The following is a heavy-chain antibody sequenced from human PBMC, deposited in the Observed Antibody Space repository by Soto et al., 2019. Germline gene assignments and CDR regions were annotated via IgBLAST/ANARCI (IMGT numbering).Heavy chain of an antibody. CDR2: IYWDDDK. D-gene: IGHD2-15*01. J-gene: IGHJ6*02. V-gene: IGHV2-5*02. CDR1: GFSLSTSGVG. Sequence: QITLKESGPTLVKPTQTLTLTCTFSGFSLSTSGVGVAWIRQPPGKALEWLALIYWDDDKRYRPSLETGLTIPKDTSKNQVVLTMPNMDSVDTATYYCAYLPCSGGSCYWFSYSGMDVWGQGTTVTVSS. CDR3: AYLPCSGGSCYWFSYSGMDV.